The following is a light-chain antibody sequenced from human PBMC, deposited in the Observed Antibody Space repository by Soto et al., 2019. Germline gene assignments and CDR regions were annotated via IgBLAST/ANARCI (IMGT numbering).Light chain of an antibody. CDR3: QQYGVSRT. Sequence: IVLTQSPGTLSVSPRERVSLSCRASQSVSSNLAWYQQKPGQAPRLLIYDTSIRATGIPDRFSGSGSGTDFTLTISRLEPEDFAVYYCQQYGVSRTFGQGTKVDIK. J-gene: IGKJ1*01. V-gene: IGKV3-20*01. CDR1: QSVSSN. CDR2: DTS.